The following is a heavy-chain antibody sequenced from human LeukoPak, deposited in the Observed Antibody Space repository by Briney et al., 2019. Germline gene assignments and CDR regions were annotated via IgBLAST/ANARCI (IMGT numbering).Heavy chain of an antibody. Sequence: GGSLRLSCAASGFTFSSYWMSWVRQAPGKGLEWVANIKQDGSEKYYVDSVKGRFTTSRDNAKNSLYLQMNSLRAEDTAVYYCARDRYYYDSSGSDAFDIWGQGTMVTVSS. D-gene: IGHD3-22*01. V-gene: IGHV3-7*01. J-gene: IGHJ3*02. CDR1: GFTFSSYW. CDR3: ARDRYYYDSSGSDAFDI. CDR2: IKQDGSEK.